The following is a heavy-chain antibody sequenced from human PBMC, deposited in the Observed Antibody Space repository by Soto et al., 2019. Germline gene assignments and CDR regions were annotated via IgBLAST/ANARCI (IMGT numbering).Heavy chain of an antibody. Sequence: QVQLQQWGAGLLKPSETLSLTCAVYGGSFSGYYWSWIRQPPGKWLEWIGEINHSGSTNYNLSLKSRVTRSVDTSKNQFPLKLSSVTDADTAVYYCARGHDSGWYGYYYYGMDVWGQGPTVTVSS. CDR3: ARGHDSGWYGYYYYGMDV. J-gene: IGHJ6*02. CDR2: INHSGST. V-gene: IGHV4-34*01. D-gene: IGHD6-19*01. CDR1: GGSFSGYY.